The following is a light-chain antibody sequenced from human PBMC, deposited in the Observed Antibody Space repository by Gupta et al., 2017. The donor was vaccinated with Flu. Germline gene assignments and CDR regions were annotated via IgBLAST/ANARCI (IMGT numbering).Light chain of an antibody. CDR2: GNS. Sequence: SSNIGCNPVDWYQQDPGTAPKLLIYGNSQRPSGVPDRFSGSKSGTSASLAIRGLQAEDEADYYCASCEGSLNVHDVFGTGTQVTVL. V-gene: IGLV1-44*01. CDR1: SSNIGCNP. CDR3: ASCEGSLNVHDV. J-gene: IGLJ1*01.